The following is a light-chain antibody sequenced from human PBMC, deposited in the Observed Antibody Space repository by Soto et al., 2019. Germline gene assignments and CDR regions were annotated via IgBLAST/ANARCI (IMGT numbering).Light chain of an antibody. CDR3: QSYDSSLSGSV. Sequence: QSVLTQPPSVSGAPGQRATISCTGSSSNIGAGYDVHWYQQLPGTAPKLLIYGNNNRPSGVPDRFSGSKSGTSASLAITGLQAEDEADYYCQSYDSSLSGSVFGG. CDR1: SSNIGAGYD. J-gene: IGLJ2*01. CDR2: GNN. V-gene: IGLV1-40*01.